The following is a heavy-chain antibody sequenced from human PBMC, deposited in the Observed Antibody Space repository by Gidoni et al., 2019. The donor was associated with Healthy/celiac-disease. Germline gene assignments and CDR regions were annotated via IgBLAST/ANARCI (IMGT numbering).Heavy chain of an antibody. CDR3: ARNVRGYYGSGSYFYYYYYMDV. CDR1: GGSFSGYY. J-gene: IGHJ6*03. CDR2: INHSGST. Sequence: QVQLQQWGAGLLKPSEPLSLTCAAYGGSFSGYYWSWIRQPPGKGLEWIGEINHSGSTNYNPSLKSRVTISVDTSKNQFSLKLSSVTAADTAVYYCARNVRGYYGSGSYFYYYYYMDVWGKGTTVTVSS. D-gene: IGHD3-10*01. V-gene: IGHV4-34*01.